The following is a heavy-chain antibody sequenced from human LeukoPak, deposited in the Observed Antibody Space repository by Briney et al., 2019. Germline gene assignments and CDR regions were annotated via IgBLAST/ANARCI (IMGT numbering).Heavy chain of an antibody. J-gene: IGHJ4*02. CDR1: GFTFSSYA. CDR2: FSSDGSSK. Sequence: SGRSLRLSCAASGFTFSSYAMHWVRQAPGKGLEWVAIFSSDGSSKFYADSVKGRFTISRDNSKNTLYLQMNSLRADDTAVFYCAREGQCSGGTCYSGLDYWGQGTLVTVAS. CDR3: AREGQCSGGTCYSGLDY. D-gene: IGHD2-15*01. V-gene: IGHV3-30*04.